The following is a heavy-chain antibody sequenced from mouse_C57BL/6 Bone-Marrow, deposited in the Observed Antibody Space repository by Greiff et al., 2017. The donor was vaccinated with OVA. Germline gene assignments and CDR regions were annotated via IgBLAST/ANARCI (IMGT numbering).Heavy chain of an antibody. CDR1: GFTFSDFY. CDR2: SRNKANDYTT. CDR3: ARDGDFDAMDY. J-gene: IGHJ4*01. V-gene: IGHV7-1*01. Sequence: EVNLVESGGGLVQSGRSLRLSCATSGFTFSDFYMEWVRQAPGKGLEWIAASRNKANDYTTEYSASVKGRFIVSRDTSQSILYLQMNALRAEDTAIYYCARDGDFDAMDYWGQGTSVTVSS. D-gene: IGHD3-3*01.